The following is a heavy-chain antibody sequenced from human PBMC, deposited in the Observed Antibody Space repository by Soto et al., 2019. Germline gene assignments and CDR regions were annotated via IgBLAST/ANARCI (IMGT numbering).Heavy chain of an antibody. CDR2: ISYDGSNK. CDR1: GFTFSSYA. D-gene: IGHD2-15*01. CDR3: AREPVVVVAATGGFDY. Sequence: GGSLSLSCAASGFTFSSYAMHWVRQAPGKGLEWVAVISYDGSNKYYADSVKGRFTISRDNSKNTLYLQMNSLRAEDTAVYYCAREPVVVVAATGGFDYWGQGTLVTVSS. J-gene: IGHJ4*02. V-gene: IGHV3-30-3*01.